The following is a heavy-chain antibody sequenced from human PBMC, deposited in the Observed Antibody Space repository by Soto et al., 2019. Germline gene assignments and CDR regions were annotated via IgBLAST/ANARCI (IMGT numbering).Heavy chain of an antibody. CDR1: GFTFSTCG. CDR2: TSYHGNKE. Sequence: QVQLVESGGGVVQPGRSLRLSCAASGFTFSTCGMHWVRQAPGKGLEWVALTSYHGNKEYYADSVKGRFTISRDNSKNTLYLQMNSLRAEDTAVYYCAKDIESSGYEVWYFDLWGRGTLVTVSS. J-gene: IGHJ2*01. V-gene: IGHV3-30*18. D-gene: IGHD5-12*01. CDR3: AKDIESSGYEVWYFDL.